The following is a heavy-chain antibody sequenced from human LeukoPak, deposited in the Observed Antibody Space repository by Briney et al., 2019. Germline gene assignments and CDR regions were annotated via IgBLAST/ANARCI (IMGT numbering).Heavy chain of an antibody. CDR1: GGSISSSSYY. D-gene: IGHD2-8*01. Sequence: SETLSLTCTVSGGSISSSSYYWGWIRQPPGKGLEWIGSIYYSGSTYYNPSLKSRVTISVDTSKNQFSLKLSSVTAADTAVYYCARQGVGYCTNGVCPYYFDYWGQGTLVTVSS. CDR2: IYYSGST. CDR3: ARQGVGYCTNGVCPYYFDY. J-gene: IGHJ4*02. V-gene: IGHV4-39*01.